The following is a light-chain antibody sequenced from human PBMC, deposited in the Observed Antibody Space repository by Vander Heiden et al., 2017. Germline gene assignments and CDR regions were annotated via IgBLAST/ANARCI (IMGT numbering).Light chain of an antibody. CDR1: SSNIGSNT. Sequence: QSVPTQPPSASGPPVQRVTISCSGSSSNIGSNTANWYQQLPGTAPNRLMFDNDQRPSGVPDRFSCSKSGTYASSEISGLQSEEEADDYCAAGDDSLNGLVFGGGTKLTVL. J-gene: IGLJ2*01. V-gene: IGLV1-44*01. CDR3: AAGDDSLNGLV. CDR2: DND.